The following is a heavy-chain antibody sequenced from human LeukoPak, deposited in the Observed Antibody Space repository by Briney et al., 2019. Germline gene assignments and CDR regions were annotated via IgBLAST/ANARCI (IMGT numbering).Heavy chain of an antibody. V-gene: IGHV1-18*01. D-gene: IGHD1-14*01. J-gene: IGHJ4*02. CDR2: ICAYNGNT. CDR3: ARGITPGDY. CDR1: GYTFTSYG. Sequence: ASVKVSCKASGYTFTSYGISWARQATGQGLDWMGLICAYNGNTTSAQKLQGRVTMTTDTSTSTAYMELRSLRSDDTAVYYCARGITPGDYWGQGTLVTVSS.